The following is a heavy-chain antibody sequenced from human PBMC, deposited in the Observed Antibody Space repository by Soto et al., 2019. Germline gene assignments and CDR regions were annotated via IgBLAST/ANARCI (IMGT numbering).Heavy chain of an antibody. J-gene: IGHJ4*02. Sequence: GASVKVSCKASGYTFTSYGTSWVRQAPGQGLEWMGWISAYNGNTNYAQKLQGRVTMTTDTSTSTAYMELRSLRSDDTAVYYCARKANMDIVVVVAADGFDYWGQGTLVTVSS. CDR1: GYTFTSYG. CDR2: ISAYNGNT. V-gene: IGHV1-18*01. CDR3: ARKANMDIVVVVAADGFDY. D-gene: IGHD2-15*01.